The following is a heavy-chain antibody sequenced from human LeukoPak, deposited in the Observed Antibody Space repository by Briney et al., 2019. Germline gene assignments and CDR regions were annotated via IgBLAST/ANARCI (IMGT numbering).Heavy chain of an antibody. CDR3: ARDLGYYDFWMALAHPSTTGTYYYYGMDV. J-gene: IGHJ6*02. Sequence: GGSLRLSCAASGFTFSSYSMNWVRQAPGKGLEWVSYISSSSSTIYYADSVKGRFTISRDNAKNSLYLQMNSLRAEDTAVYYCARDLGYYDFWMALAHPSTTGTYYYYGMDVWGQGTTVTVSS. V-gene: IGHV3-48*01. D-gene: IGHD3-3*01. CDR2: ISSSSSTI. CDR1: GFTFSSYS.